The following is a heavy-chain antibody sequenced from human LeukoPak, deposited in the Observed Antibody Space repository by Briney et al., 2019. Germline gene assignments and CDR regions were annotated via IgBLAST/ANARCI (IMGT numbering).Heavy chain of an antibody. CDR1: GGSISSYY. Sequence: PSETLSLTCTVSGGSISSYYWSWIRQPPWKGLEWIGYIYYSGSTNYNPSLKSRVTIPVDTSKNQFSLTLTSVTAADTAVYYCVSPLGYCSGGICYFPPLFDYWGQGTLVTVSS. V-gene: IGHV4-59*13. CDR3: VSPLGYCSGGICYFPPLFDY. D-gene: IGHD2-15*01. CDR2: IYYSGST. J-gene: IGHJ4*02.